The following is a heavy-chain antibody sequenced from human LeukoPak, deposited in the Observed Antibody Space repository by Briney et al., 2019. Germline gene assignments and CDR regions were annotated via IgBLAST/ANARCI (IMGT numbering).Heavy chain of an antibody. J-gene: IGHJ6*02. D-gene: IGHD2-15*01. CDR1: GYSFTSYW. CDR3: ATQRRYCSGGSCYPGYYYYGIDV. CDR2: INPGDSDT. V-gene: IGHV5-51*01. Sequence: GESLKISCKCSGYSFTSYWIDWVRQMPGKGLEWMGIINPGDSDTRYSPSFQGQVTISADKSISTAYLQWSSLKASDTAMYYCATQRRYCSGGSCYPGYYYYGIDVWGQWTTVTVSS.